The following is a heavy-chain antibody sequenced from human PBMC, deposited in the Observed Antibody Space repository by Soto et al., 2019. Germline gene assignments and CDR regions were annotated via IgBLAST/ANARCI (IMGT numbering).Heavy chain of an antibody. CDR2: IDPSDSYT. Sequence: GESLKISCKGSGYSFTSYWISWVRQMPGKGLEWMGRIDPSDSYTNYSPSFQGHVTISADKSISTAYLQWSSLKASDTAMYYCARLGTPVVLVAGYYYYYGMDVWGQGTTVTVTS. CDR1: GYSFTSYW. J-gene: IGHJ6*02. CDR3: ARLGTPVVLVAGYYYYYGMDV. V-gene: IGHV5-10-1*01. D-gene: IGHD2-15*01.